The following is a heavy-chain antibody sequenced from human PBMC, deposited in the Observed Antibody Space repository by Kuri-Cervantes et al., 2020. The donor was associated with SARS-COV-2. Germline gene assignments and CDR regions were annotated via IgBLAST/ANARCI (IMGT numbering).Heavy chain of an antibody. CDR1: GFTFSSYS. Sequence: LSLTCAASGFTFSSYSMNWVRQAPGKGLEWVSSISSSSSYIYYADSVKGRFTISRDNSKNTLYLQMNSLRAEDTAVYYCARDKRSLDFWSGYYSTRTRYWYFDLWGRGTLVTVSS. CDR3: ARDKRSLDFWSGYYSTRTRYWYFDL. V-gene: IGHV3-21*04. J-gene: IGHJ2*01. D-gene: IGHD3-3*01. CDR2: ISSSSSYI.